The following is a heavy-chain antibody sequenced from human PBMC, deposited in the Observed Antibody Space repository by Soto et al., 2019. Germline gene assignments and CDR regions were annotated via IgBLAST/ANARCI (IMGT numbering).Heavy chain of an antibody. CDR3: ARVPDR. Sequence: PSETLSLTCAVSGGSISSGGYSWSWIRQPPGKGLEWIGYIYHSGSTYYNPSLKSRVTISVDRSKNQFSLKLSSVTAADTAVYYCARVPDRWGQGTLVAVSS. V-gene: IGHV4-30-2*01. J-gene: IGHJ5*02. CDR2: IYHSGST. CDR1: GGSISSGGYS. D-gene: IGHD2-2*01.